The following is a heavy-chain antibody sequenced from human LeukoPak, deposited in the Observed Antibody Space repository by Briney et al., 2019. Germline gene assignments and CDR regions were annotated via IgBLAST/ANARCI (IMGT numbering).Heavy chain of an antibody. D-gene: IGHD3-22*01. CDR1: GGSISSGDY. J-gene: IGHJ6*02. CDR2: IYHSGST. CDR3: ARHWPNYYDSSGYGMDV. Sequence: SETLSLTCTVSGGSISSGDYWGWIRQPPGKGLEWIGSIYHSGSTYYNPSLKSRVTISVDTPKNQFSLRLNSVTAADTAVYYCARHWPNYYDSSGYGMDVWGQGTTVTVSS. V-gene: IGHV4-38-2*02.